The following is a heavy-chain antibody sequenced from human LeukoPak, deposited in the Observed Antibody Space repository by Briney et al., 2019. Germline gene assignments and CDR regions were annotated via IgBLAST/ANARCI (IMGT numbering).Heavy chain of an antibody. J-gene: IGHJ4*02. D-gene: IGHD4-17*01. CDR2: IYSGRST. CDR1: GFTVSSSY. CDR3: ARDAIPYGDYFTGGHFDY. V-gene: IGHV3-53*01. Sequence: GGSLRLSCAASGFTVSSSYVHWVRQAPGKGLEWVSVIYSGRSTSYTDSAKGRFTVSGDNSKNTLYLQMNSLRAEDTAVYYCARDAIPYGDYFTGGHFDYWGQGTLVTVSS.